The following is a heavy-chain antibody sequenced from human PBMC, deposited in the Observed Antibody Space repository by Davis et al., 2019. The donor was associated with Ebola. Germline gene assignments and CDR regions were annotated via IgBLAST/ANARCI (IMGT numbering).Heavy chain of an antibody. Sequence: AASVKVSCKASGYTFTSYGITWVRQAPGQGLEWMGWINPHNGNTNYAQNVQGRVTMTTDTSTSTAYMEVGSLRSDDTAVYYCARDTGYCSGGSCYAYGMDVWGQGTTVTVSS. J-gene: IGHJ6*02. V-gene: IGHV1-18*04. CDR3: ARDTGYCSGGSCYAYGMDV. CDR2: INPHNGNT. CDR1: GYTFTSYG. D-gene: IGHD2-15*01.